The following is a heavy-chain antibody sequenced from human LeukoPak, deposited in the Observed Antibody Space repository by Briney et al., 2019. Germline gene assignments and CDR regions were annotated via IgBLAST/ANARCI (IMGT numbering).Heavy chain of an antibody. D-gene: IGHD5-18*01. V-gene: IGHV3-48*03. J-gene: IGHJ4*02. Sequence: GGSLRLSCAASGFTFSSYEMNWVRQTPGKGLEWVSYISSSGSTIYYADSVKGRFTISRDSAKNSLYLQMNSLRAEDTAVYYCARPVKRGYSYGYGYWGQGTLVTVSS. CDR2: ISSSGSTI. CDR1: GFTFSSYE. CDR3: ARPVKRGYSYGYGY.